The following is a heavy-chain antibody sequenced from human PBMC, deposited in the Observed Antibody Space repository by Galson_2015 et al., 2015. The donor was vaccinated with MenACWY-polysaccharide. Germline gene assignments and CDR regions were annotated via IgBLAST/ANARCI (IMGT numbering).Heavy chain of an antibody. CDR3: TTKASNWNVDGREQYFDH. J-gene: IGHJ4*02. V-gene: IGHV3-15*01. CDR2: IKTKTNGGTT. Sequence: SLRLSCAASGFTFNDAWMSWVRQAPGKGLERVGRIKTKTNGGTTEYAAPVKGRFTISRDDSENTVYLQMNSLRAEDTAVYYCTTKASNWNVDGREQYFDHWGQGTLVTVSS. D-gene: IGHD1-1*01. CDR1: GFTFNDAW.